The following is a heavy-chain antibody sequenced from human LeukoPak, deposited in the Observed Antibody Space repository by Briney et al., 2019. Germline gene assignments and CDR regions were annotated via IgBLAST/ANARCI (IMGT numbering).Heavy chain of an antibody. CDR2: IGADNGGI. Sequence: GGSLRLSCAASGFTFSTFAMIWVRQAPEKGLEFVSVIGADNGGIHYADSVKGRFTISRDNSKNTMYLQMNSLRADDTAVYYCAKYRTTTTRAPPRNFDSWGQGTLVTVSS. CDR1: GFTFSTFA. D-gene: IGHD1-14*01. V-gene: IGHV3-23*01. J-gene: IGHJ4*02. CDR3: AKYRTTTTRAPPRNFDS.